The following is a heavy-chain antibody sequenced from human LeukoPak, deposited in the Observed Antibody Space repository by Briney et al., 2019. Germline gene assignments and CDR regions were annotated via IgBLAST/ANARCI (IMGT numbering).Heavy chain of an antibody. Sequence: SETLSLTCTVSGGSISSYYWSWIRQPPGKGLEWIGYIYYSGTTNYNPSLKSRVTISVDTSKNQFSLKLSSVTAADTAVYYCAREYGDFDYWGQGTLVTVSS. CDR3: AREYGDFDY. D-gene: IGHD4-17*01. V-gene: IGHV4-59*01. CDR1: GGSISSYY. J-gene: IGHJ4*02. CDR2: IYYSGTT.